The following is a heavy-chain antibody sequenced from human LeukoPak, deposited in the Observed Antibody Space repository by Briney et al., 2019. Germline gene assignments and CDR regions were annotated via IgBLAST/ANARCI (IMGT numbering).Heavy chain of an antibody. CDR3: ARDGDYGDYPHYFDY. CDR2: IYYSGST. Sequence: SETLSLTCTVSGGSISSSSYYWGWIRQPPGMGLEGIGSIYYSGSTYYNPSLKSRVTISVDTSKNQFSLKLSSVTAADTAVYYCARDGDYGDYPHYFDYWGQGTLVTVSS. V-gene: IGHV4-39*07. CDR1: GGSISSSSYY. J-gene: IGHJ4*02. D-gene: IGHD4-17*01.